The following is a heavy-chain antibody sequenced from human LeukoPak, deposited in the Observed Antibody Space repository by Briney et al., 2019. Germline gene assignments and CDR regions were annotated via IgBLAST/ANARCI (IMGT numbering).Heavy chain of an antibody. CDR3: ARSLAAPPESFDY. D-gene: IGHD6-6*01. V-gene: IGHV4-34*01. CDR1: GGSFSGYY. J-gene: IGHJ4*02. Sequence: NTSETLSLTCAVYGGSFSGYYWSWIRQPPGKGLEWIGEINHSGSTNYNPSLKSRVTISVDTSKNQFSLKLSSVTAADTAVYYCARSLAAPPESFDYWGQGTLVTVSS. CDR2: INHSGST.